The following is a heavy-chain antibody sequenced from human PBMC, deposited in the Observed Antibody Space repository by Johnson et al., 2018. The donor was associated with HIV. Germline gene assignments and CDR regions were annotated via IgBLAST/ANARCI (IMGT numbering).Heavy chain of an antibody. CDR3: ARDKGTNFSGWYRESDAFDI. Sequence: QVQLVESGGGVVQPGRSLRLSCAASGFTFSSYAMHWVRQAPGKGLEWVAVISYDGSNKYQADSVKGRVTISRDNSKNTLYLQMNSLRAEDTAVYYCARDKGTNFSGWYRESDAFDIWGQGTMVTVSS. J-gene: IGHJ3*02. D-gene: IGHD6-19*01. CDR2: ISYDGSNK. V-gene: IGHV3-30*04. CDR1: GFTFSSYA.